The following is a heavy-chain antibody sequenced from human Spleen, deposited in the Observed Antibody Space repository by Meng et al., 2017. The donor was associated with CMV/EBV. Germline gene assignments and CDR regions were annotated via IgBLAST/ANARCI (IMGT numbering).Heavy chain of an antibody. V-gene: IGHV3-30*02. CDR2: INSDGSRY. CDR3: VKGVGSSWGFDY. Sequence: GGSLRLSCAASGFTFSSYSMNWVRQAPGKGLEWVASINSDGSRYYYGDSVQGRITISRDNSKNTVYLQMSSLKPEDTSVYYCVKGVGSSWGFDYWGLGALVTVSS. D-gene: IGHD3-16*01. J-gene: IGHJ4*02. CDR1: GFTFSSYS.